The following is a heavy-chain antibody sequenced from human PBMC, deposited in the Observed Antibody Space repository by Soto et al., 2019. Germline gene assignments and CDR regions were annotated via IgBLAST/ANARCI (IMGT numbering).Heavy chain of an antibody. CDR2: ISGSGGST. CDR1: GFTFTIFA. J-gene: IGHJ4*02. Sequence: GGSLRLSCAASGFTFTIFAMSWVRQSPGKGLEWVSTISGSGGSTYYADAVKGRFTISRDNSMGTLYLQMKSLRVEDTAIYYCAKEVSLGSTVDLGYWGQGTLVTVSS. D-gene: IGHD7-27*01. V-gene: IGHV3-23*01. CDR3: AKEVSLGSTVDLGY.